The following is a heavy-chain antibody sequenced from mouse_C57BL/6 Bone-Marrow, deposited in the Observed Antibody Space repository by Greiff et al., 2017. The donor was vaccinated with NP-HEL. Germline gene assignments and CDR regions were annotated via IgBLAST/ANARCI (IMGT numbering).Heavy chain of an antibody. CDR3: TRVDYGSSSFAY. CDR2: IDPETGGT. D-gene: IGHD1-1*01. J-gene: IGHJ3*01. V-gene: IGHV1-15*01. Sequence: VQLQQSGAELVRPGASVTLSCKASGYTFTDYEMHWVKQTPVHGLEWIGAIDPETGGTAYNQKFKGKAILTADKSSSTAHMELRSLTSEDSAVYYCTRVDYGSSSFAYWGQGTLVTVSA. CDR1: GYTFTDYE.